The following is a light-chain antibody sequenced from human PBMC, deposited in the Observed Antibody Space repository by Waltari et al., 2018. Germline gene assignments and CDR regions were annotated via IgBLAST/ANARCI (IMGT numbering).Light chain of an antibody. CDR2: DVS. CDR1: SSDVGGYNY. V-gene: IGLV2-11*01. Sequence: QSALTQPRSVSGSPGQSVTISCTGTSSDVGGYNYVSWYQQHPGKAPKLMIYDVSKRPAGVPDRFSGSKSVNTASLTISGLQAEDEANYYCCSYAGSYTEVFGGGTKLTVL. J-gene: IGLJ2*01. CDR3: CSYAGSYTEV.